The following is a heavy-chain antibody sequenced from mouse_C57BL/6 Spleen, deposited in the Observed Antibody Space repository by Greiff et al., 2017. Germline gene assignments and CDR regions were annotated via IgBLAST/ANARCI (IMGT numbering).Heavy chain of an antibody. CDR3: TGDGYWYFDV. CDR1: GFTFSNYW. V-gene: IGHV6-3*01. D-gene: IGHD2-3*01. J-gene: IGHJ1*03. CDR2: IRLKSDNYTT. Sequence: EVKVVESGGGLVQPGGSMKLSCVASGFTFSNYWMNWVRQSPEKGLEWVAQIRLKSDNYTTHYAESVKVRFTISRDDSKSSVYLQMNNLRAEDTGIYYCTGDGYWYFDVWGTGTTVTVSS.